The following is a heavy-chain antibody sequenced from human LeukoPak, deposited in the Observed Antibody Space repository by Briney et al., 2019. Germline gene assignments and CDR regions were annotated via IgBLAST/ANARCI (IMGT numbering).Heavy chain of an antibody. Sequence: PSETLSLTCAVYGGSFSGYYWSWTRQPPGKGLEWIGEINHSGSTNYNPSLKSRVTISVDTSKNQFSLKLSSVTAADTAIYYCASSYYYDGTRYFDYWGLGTLVTVSS. D-gene: IGHD3-22*01. CDR2: INHSGST. J-gene: IGHJ4*02. CDR3: ASSYYYDGTRYFDY. CDR1: GGSFSGYY. V-gene: IGHV4-34*01.